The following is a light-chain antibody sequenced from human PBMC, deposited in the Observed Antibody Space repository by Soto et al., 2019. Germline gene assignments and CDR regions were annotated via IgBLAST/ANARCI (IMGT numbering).Light chain of an antibody. J-gene: IGKJ5*01. Sequence: DIQMTQSPSSLSASVGDRVTITCQASHDIGNSLNWYQMKRGKAPKLLIYDASNLETGVPSRFSGSGSGTDFTFTISSLQPEDIATYYCQQYDNLPTVTFGQGTRREIK. CDR3: QQYDNLPTVT. V-gene: IGKV1-33*01. CDR2: DAS. CDR1: HDIGNS.